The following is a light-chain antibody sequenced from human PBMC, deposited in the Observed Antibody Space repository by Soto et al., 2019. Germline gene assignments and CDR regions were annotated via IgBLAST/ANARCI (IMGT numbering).Light chain of an antibody. J-gene: IGKJ4*01. CDR1: QDISNS. V-gene: IGKV1-33*01. Sequence: DIQMTQSPSSLSASVGDRVAITFQASQDISNSISWYQQRPGKAPKLVIHDASTLETGVPSRLSGSGSRTEFTFTITTLQSEDIATYYCHQDHSLPLTFGGGTKVDI. CDR3: HQDHSLPLT. CDR2: DAS.